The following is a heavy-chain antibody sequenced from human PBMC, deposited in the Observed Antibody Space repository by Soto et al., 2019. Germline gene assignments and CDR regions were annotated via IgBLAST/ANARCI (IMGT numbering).Heavy chain of an antibody. CDR1: GYSFTSYW. V-gene: IGHV5-10-1*01. J-gene: IGHJ6*02. Sequence: RGESLKISCKGSGYSFTSYWISWVRQMPGKGLEWMGRIDPSDSYTNYSPSFQGHVTISADKSISTAYLQWSSLKASDTAMYYCAREAGGTRTMDVWRQLTTVTVSS. D-gene: IGHD2-8*01. CDR3: AREAGGTRTMDV. CDR2: IDPSDSYT.